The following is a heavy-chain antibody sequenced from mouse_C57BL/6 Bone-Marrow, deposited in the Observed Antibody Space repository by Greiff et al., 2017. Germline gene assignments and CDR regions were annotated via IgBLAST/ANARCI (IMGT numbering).Heavy chain of an antibody. CDR2: ISSGGSYT. D-gene: IGHD1-3*01. CDR1: GFTFSSYG. Sequence: EVKLVESGGDLVKPGGSLKLSCAASGFTFSSYGMSWVRQTPDKRLEWVATISSGGSYTYYPESVKGRFTISSDNAKTTLYMQMRSLKSEDKAMYHSAHCCSSAWFAYWGQGTLVTVSA. J-gene: IGHJ3*01. V-gene: IGHV5-6*01. CDR3: AHCCSSAWFAY.